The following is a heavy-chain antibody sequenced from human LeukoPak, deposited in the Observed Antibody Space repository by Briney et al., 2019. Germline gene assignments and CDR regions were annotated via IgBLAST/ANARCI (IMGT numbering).Heavy chain of an antibody. Sequence: SETLSLTRGVSGYSISSGFYWGWVRQPPGKGLEWIVSIHYSGSTYYHPSLKSRAINSVDTSKNQFSLTLSYLTDGGRAGVLLSSARFTIFGVVLDAFDIWGQGTMVTVSS. CDR2: IHYSGST. V-gene: IGHV4-38-2*01. CDR3: SSARFTIFGVVLDAFDI. D-gene: IGHD3-3*01. J-gene: IGHJ3*02. CDR1: GYSISSGFY.